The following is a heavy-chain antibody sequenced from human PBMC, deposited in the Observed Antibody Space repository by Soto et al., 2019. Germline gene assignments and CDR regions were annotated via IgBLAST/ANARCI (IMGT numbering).Heavy chain of an antibody. CDR2: ISGSGGST. CDR1: GFTFSSYA. Sequence: SLRLSCAASGFTFSSYAMSWVRQAPGKGLEWVSAISGSGGSTYYADSVKGRFTISRDNSKNTLYLQMNSLRAEDTAVYYCAKINWVTTRPFDYWGQGTLVTVSS. J-gene: IGHJ4*02. V-gene: IGHV3-23*01. CDR3: AKINWVTTRPFDY. D-gene: IGHD4-17*01.